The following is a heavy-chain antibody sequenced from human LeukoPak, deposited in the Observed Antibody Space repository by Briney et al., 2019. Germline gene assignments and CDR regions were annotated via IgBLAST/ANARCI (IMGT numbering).Heavy chain of an antibody. CDR2: INPSGGST. Sequence: ASVKVSCKASGYTFTSYYMHWVRQAPGQGLEWMGIINPSGGSTSYAQKFQGRVTMTRDTSTSTVYMELSSLRSEDTAVYYCARALSSSWYGLYYYYYMGVWGKGTTVTVSS. CDR3: ARALSSSWYGLYYYYYMGV. J-gene: IGHJ6*03. D-gene: IGHD6-13*01. CDR1: GYTFTSYY. V-gene: IGHV1-46*01.